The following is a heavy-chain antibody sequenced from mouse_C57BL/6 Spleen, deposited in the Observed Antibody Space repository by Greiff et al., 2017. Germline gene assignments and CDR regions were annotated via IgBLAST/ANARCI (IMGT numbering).Heavy chain of an antibody. CDR2: IHPSDSYT. Sequence: QVQLKQPGAELVKPGASVKVSCKASGYTFTSYWMHWVKQRPGQGLEWIGRIHPSDSYTNYNQKFQGKATLTVDTSSSTAYMQLSSLTSEDSAVYYCAIGIYYDLAWFAYWGQGTLVTVSA. D-gene: IGHD2-4*01. CDR3: AIGIYYDLAWFAY. V-gene: IGHV1-74*01. CDR1: GYTFTSYW. J-gene: IGHJ3*01.